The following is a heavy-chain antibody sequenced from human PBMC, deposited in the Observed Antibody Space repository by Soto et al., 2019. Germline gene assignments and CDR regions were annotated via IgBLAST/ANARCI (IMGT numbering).Heavy chain of an antibody. Sequence: XETLSLTCTVSGGSISSYYWSWTRQPPGKGLEWIGYIYYSGSTNYNPSLKSRVTISVDTSKNQFSLKLSSVTAADTAVYYCATGSSGYDFWSGYYDAFDIWGQGTMVTVSS. CDR1: GGSISSYY. V-gene: IGHV4-59*01. CDR2: IYYSGST. CDR3: ATGSSGYDFWSGYYDAFDI. J-gene: IGHJ3*02. D-gene: IGHD3-3*01.